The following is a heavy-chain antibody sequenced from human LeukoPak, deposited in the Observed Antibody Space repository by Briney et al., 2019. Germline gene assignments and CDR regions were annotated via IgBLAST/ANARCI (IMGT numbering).Heavy chain of an antibody. V-gene: IGHV1-69*13. CDR3: ASNLIAVAGTRGVYYFDY. J-gene: IGHJ4*02. CDR2: IIPIFGTA. Sequence: SVKVSCKASGGTLSSYAISWVRQAPGQGLEWMGGIIPIFGTANYAQKFQGRVTITADESTSTAYMELSSLRSEDTAVYYCASNLIAVAGTRGVYYFDYWGQGTLVTVSS. CDR1: GGTLSSYA. D-gene: IGHD6-19*01.